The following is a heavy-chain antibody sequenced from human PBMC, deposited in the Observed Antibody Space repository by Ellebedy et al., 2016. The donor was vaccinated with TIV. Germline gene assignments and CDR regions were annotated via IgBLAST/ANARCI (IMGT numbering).Heavy chain of an antibody. V-gene: IGHV3-23*01. J-gene: IGHJ5*02. D-gene: IGHD1-26*01. CDR2: ISGSGGST. CDR3: AKTRNGWELRDWFDP. Sequence: GESLKISCAASGFTFSSYAMSWVRQAPGKGLEWVSAISGSGGSTYYADSVKGRFTISRDNSKNTLYLQMNSLSAEDTAVYYCAKTRNGWELRDWFDPWGQGTLVTVSS. CDR1: GFTFSSYA.